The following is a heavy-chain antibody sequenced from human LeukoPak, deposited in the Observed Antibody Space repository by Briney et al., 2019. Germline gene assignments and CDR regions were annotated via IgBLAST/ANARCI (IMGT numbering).Heavy chain of an antibody. V-gene: IGHV4-34*01. CDR3: ARNGASTVTSDY. D-gene: IGHD4-17*01. J-gene: IGHJ4*02. CDR1: GGSFSGYY. Sequence: SETLSLTCAVYGGSFSGYYWSWIRQPPGKGLEWIGEINHSGSTNYNPPLKSRVTISVDTSKNQFSLQLSSVTAADTAVYYCARNGASTVTSDYWGQGTLVTVSS. CDR2: INHSGST.